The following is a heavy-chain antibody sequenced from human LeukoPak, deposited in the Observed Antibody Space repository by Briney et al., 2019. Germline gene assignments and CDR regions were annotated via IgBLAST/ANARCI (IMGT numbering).Heavy chain of an antibody. D-gene: IGHD3-22*01. CDR2: FDPEDGET. V-gene: IGHV1-24*01. Sequence: ASVKVSCKVSGYTLTELSMHWVRQAPGKGLEWMGGFDPEDGETIYAQKFQGRVTMTEDTSTDTAYMELSSLRSEDTAVYYCATESWGDGYSPNWGQGTLVTVSS. CDR1: GYTLTELS. CDR3: ATESWGDGYSPN. J-gene: IGHJ4*02.